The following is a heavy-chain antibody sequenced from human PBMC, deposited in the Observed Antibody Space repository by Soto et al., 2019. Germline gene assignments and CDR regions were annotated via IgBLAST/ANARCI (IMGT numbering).Heavy chain of an antibody. D-gene: IGHD3-10*01. CDR2: IRNKANGYTT. CDR1: GFTFSDHY. Sequence: LRLSCAASGFTFSDHYMDWVRQAPGKGLEWVGRIRNKANGYTTDYAASVKGRFTISRDDSKNSVYLQLNSLRTEDAAVYYCASAGGPFDYWGQGTLVTVYS. CDR3: ASAGGPFDY. V-gene: IGHV3-72*01. J-gene: IGHJ4*02.